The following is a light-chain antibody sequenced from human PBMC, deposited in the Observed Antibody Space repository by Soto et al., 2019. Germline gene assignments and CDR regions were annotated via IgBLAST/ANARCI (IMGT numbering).Light chain of an antibody. J-gene: IGKJ1*01. V-gene: IGKV1-39*01. CDR2: ATA. CDR1: QSIRTY. CDR3: QQSYSTPPGT. Sequence: DIQMTHSPSSLSASVGHRVTITCRASQSIRTYLIWYQQKPGKAPKLLIYATASLQNGVPSWFSGSGSGTDFTLTISSLQPEDFSTYYCQQSYSTPPGTFGQGTKVDIK.